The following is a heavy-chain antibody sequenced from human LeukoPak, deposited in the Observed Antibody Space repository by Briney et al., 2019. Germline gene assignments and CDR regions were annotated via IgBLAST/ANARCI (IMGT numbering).Heavy chain of an antibody. Sequence: GGSLRLSCAASGFTFSSYAMNWVRQAPGKGLERVAGISSGDRTFHAESVKGRFTISRDKSKDTLYLQMNSLRAEDTAVYYCAKDATASPYFHWFDNWGQGTQVIVSS. CDR1: GFTFSSYA. CDR3: AKDATASPYFHWFDN. J-gene: IGHJ4*02. V-gene: IGHV3-23*01. CDR2: ISSGDRT. D-gene: IGHD3-9*01.